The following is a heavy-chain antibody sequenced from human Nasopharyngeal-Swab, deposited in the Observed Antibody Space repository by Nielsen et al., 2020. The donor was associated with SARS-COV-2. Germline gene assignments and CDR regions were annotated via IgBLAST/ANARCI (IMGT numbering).Heavy chain of an antibody. J-gene: IGHJ4*02. V-gene: IGHV3-15*01. Sequence: WIRQPPGKGLEWVGRIKSKTDGGTTDYAAPVKGRFTISRDDSKNTLYLQMNSLKTEDTAVYYCTTDSYCSSTSCYEMFDYWGQGTLVNVSS. D-gene: IGHD2-2*01. CDR3: TTDSYCSSTSCYEMFDY. CDR2: IKSKTDGGTT.